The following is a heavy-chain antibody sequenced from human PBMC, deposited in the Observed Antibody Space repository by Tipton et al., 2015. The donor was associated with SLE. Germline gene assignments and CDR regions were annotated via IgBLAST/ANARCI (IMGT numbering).Heavy chain of an antibody. CDR2: MNPNSGQT. D-gene: IGHD6-13*01. J-gene: IGHJ6*02. V-gene: IGHV1-8*01. CDR1: GYTFINYD. Sequence: QSEPEVKKPGASVKVSCKASGYTFINYDITWVRQDTGQGPEWMGWMNPNSGQTGYTQSFQGRVIMATNTSISTAYLELSSLTSQDTAVYYSARAPNVFFPAGICYDIDGWGQGPWVPVSS. CDR3: ARAPNVFFPAGICYDIDG.